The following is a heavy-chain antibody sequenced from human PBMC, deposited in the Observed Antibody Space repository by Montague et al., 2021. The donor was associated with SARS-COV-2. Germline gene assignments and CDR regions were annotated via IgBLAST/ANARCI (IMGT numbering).Heavy chain of an antibody. Sequence: SETLSLTCAASGGSISSGTWWTWVRQPPGKGLEWIGEISHSGGINYNPSLKSRVTISVDKSKNQFSLNLNSVTAADTAVYYCARLSSDIGGYFWFDPWGQGTLVSVSS. CDR3: ARLSSDIGGYFWFDP. V-gene: IGHV4-4*02. CDR1: GGSISSGTW. CDR2: ISHSGGI. D-gene: IGHD1-26*01. J-gene: IGHJ5*02.